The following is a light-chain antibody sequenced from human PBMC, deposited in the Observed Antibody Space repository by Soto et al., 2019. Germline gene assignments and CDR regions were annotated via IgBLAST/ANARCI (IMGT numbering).Light chain of an antibody. J-gene: IGLJ1*01. Sequence: QSALTQPASVSGSHGQSITISCTGTSSDVGSYNLVSWYQQYPGKAPKLMIYEGSKRPSGVSNRFSGSKSGNTASLTISGLLAEDDVDYYCCSYAGSSTHYVFGTGTKVTVL. CDR2: EGS. CDR3: CSYAGSSTHYV. V-gene: IGLV2-23*01. CDR1: SSDVGSYNL.